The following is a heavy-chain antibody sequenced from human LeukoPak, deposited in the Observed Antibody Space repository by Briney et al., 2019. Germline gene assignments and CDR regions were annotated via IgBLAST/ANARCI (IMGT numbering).Heavy chain of an antibody. CDR1: GGSISSSSYY. V-gene: IGHV4-39*01. Sequence: PETLSLTCTVSGGSISSSSYYWGWIRQPPGRGLEWIGSIYYSGSTYYNPTLKSRVTISVDTSKNQFSLKLSSVTAADTAVYHCARHGASGSYRAFDIWGQGTTVTVSS. CDR3: ARHGASGSYRAFDI. J-gene: IGHJ3*02. D-gene: IGHD1-26*01. CDR2: IYYSGST.